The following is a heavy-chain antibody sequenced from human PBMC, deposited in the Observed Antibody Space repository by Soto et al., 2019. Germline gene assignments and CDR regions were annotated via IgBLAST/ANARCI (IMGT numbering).Heavy chain of an antibody. Sequence: QVQLVESGGGLVKPGGSLRLSCAASGFTFSDYYMSWIRQAPGKGLEWVSYISSSGHTIHYADSVKGRSTISRDNAKNSLYLQMNSLRADDTAVYYCARRLCSSTSCYEADFWGQGTLVSVSS. J-gene: IGHJ4*02. CDR1: GFTFSDYY. CDR3: ARRLCSSTSCYEADF. D-gene: IGHD2-2*01. CDR2: ISSSGHTI. V-gene: IGHV3-11*01.